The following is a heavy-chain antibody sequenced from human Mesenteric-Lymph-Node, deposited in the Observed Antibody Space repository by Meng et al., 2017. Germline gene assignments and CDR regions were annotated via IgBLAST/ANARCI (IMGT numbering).Heavy chain of an antibody. J-gene: IGHJ4*02. V-gene: IGHV3-9*03. Sequence: GGSLRLSCAASGFTFDDYAMHWVRQAPGKGLEWVSGISWNSGSIGYADSVKGRFTISRDNAKNSLYLQMNSLRAEDMALYYCAKDMGRAVADSLDYWGQGTLVTVSS. D-gene: IGHD6-19*01. CDR1: GFTFDDYA. CDR3: AKDMGRAVADSLDY. CDR2: ISWNSGSI.